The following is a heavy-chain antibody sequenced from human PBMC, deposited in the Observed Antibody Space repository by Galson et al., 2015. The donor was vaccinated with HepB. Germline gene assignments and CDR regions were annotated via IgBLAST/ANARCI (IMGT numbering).Heavy chain of an antibody. V-gene: IGHV1-46*03. J-gene: IGHJ6*02. CDR3: ARPIAVAGWGDGMDV. Sequence: SVKVSCKASGYTFTSYYMHWVRQAPGQGLEWMGIINPSGGSTSYAQKFQGRVTMTGDTSTSTVYMELSSLRSEDTAVYYCARPIAVAGWGDGMDVWGQGTTVTVSS. CDR2: INPSGGST. CDR1: GYTFTSYY. D-gene: IGHD6-19*01.